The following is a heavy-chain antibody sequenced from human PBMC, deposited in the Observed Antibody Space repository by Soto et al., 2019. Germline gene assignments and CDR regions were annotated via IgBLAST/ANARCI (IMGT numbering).Heavy chain of an antibody. D-gene: IGHD6-13*01. CDR3: ARGVGAAGMDV. Sequence: PGGSLRLSCAASGFSFSTYWMHWVRQAPGKGLVWVSRMNSDGSTTNYAASVKGRFTISRDNARNTLYLQMNSLSAEDTAVYYCARGVGAAGMDVWGQGTTVTVSS. V-gene: IGHV3-74*01. J-gene: IGHJ6*02. CDR2: MNSDGSTT. CDR1: GFSFSTYW.